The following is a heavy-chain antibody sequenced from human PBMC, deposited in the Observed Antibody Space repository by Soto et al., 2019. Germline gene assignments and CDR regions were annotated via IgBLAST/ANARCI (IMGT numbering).Heavy chain of an antibody. J-gene: IGHJ4*02. D-gene: IGHD6-19*01. V-gene: IGHV3-21*01. Sequence: EVQLVESGGGLVKPGGSLRLSCAASGFTFSTYMVSWVRQAPGKGLEWVSSISSSGTYIYYADSVKGRFTISRDNAKKSLYLQMNSLRAEDTALYYCAILGIAVTGVDWGQGTLVTVSS. CDR3: AILGIAVTGVD. CDR2: ISSSGTYI. CDR1: GFTFSTYM.